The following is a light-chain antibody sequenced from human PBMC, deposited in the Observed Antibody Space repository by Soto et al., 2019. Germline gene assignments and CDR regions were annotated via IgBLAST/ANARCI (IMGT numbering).Light chain of an antibody. J-gene: IGLJ3*02. CDR3: SSYTSSGTLRV. CDR2: EVS. V-gene: IGLV2-14*01. CDR1: SSDVGAYKY. Sequence: ALTQPASVSGSPGQSITISCTGTSSDVGAYKYVSWYQQHPGKAPKLMIYEVSNRPSGVSNRFSGSKSGNTASLTISGLQAEDEADYYCSSYTSSGTLRVFGGGTKVTVL.